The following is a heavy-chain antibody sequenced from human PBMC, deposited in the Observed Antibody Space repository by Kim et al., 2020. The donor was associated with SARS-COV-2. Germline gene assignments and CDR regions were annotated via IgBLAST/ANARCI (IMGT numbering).Heavy chain of an antibody. J-gene: IGHJ4*02. CDR1: GYTLTELS. Sequence: ASVKVSCKVSGYTLTELSMHWVRQAPGKGLEWMGGFDPEDGETIYAQKFQGRVTMTEDTSTDTAYMELSSLRSEDTAVYYCATWGLRDSSRKFDYWGQGTLVTVSS. V-gene: IGHV1-24*01. D-gene: IGHD6-13*01. CDR2: FDPEDGET. CDR3: ATWGLRDSSRKFDY.